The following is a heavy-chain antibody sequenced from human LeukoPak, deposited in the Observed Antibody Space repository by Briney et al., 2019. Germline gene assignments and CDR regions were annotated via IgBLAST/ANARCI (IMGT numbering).Heavy chain of an antibody. D-gene: IGHD5-18*01. V-gene: IGHV3-9*01. Sequence: SGGSLRLSCAASGFTFDDYAMHWVRQAPGKGLEWVSGISWNSGSIGYADSVKGRFTISRDNAKNSLYLQMNSLRAEDTALYYCAKDRMVTHIGPVDYWGQGTLVTVSS. J-gene: IGHJ4*02. CDR2: ISWNSGSI. CDR3: AKDRMVTHIGPVDY. CDR1: GFTFDDYA.